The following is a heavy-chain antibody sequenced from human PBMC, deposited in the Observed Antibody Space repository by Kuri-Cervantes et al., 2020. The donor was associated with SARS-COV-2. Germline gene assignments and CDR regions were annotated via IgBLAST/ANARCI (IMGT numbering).Heavy chain of an antibody. CDR3: ASRGCSSTSCYTHWFDP. CDR1: GYTFTSYG. J-gene: IGHJ5*02. Sequence: ASVKVSCKASGYTFTSYGISWVRQAPGQGLEWMGWISAYNGNTNYAQKLQGRVTMTTDTSTSTAYMELSRLRSDDTAVYYCASRGCSSTSCYTHWFDPWGQGTLVTVSS. V-gene: IGHV1-18*01. CDR2: ISAYNGNT. D-gene: IGHD2-2*02.